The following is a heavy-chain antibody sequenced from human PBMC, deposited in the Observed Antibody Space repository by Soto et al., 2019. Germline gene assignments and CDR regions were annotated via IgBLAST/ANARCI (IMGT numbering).Heavy chain of an antibody. CDR1: GGTFSSYV. Sequence: QVQLVQSGAEVKKPGYSVKVSCKASGGTFSSYVMTWVRQAPGQGLEWMGRIIPMFGITDYAPKFQGRVTITADKSTTTAYMELSSLRSEDTAIYYCARDRALNNAAVGMAYWGQGTLVTVSS. V-gene: IGHV1-69*04. J-gene: IGHJ4*02. D-gene: IGHD6-13*01. CDR3: ARDRALNNAAVGMAY. CDR2: IIPMFGIT.